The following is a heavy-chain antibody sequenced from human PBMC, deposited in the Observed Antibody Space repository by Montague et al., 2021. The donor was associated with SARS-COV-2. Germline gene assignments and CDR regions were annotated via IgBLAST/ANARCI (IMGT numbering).Heavy chain of an antibody. CDR1: GDSTSCPNCY. V-gene: IGHV4-39*01. CDR2: IYNSGTT. D-gene: IGHD4-17*01. J-gene: IGHJ5*02. CDR3: ARHRNYGDHSLDNWFHP. Sequence: SETLSLICTVSGDSTSCPNCYWGWIRQAPGKGLDWIGTIYNSGTTYYNPSLKSRLTISIDTSKNQFSLKLTSVTAADTAVYYCARHRNYGDHSLDNWFHPGGQGTLVTVSS.